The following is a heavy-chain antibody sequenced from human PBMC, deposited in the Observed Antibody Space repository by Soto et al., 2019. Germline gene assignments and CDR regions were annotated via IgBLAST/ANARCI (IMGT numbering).Heavy chain of an antibody. V-gene: IGHV4-34*01. CDR2: INHSGST. Sequence: PSETLSLTCAVYGGSFSGYYWSWIRQPPGKGLEWIGEINHSGSTNYNPSLKSRVTISVDTSKNQFSLKLSSVTAADTAVYYCARARIPSGMYVWGQGTTVTVSS. J-gene: IGHJ6*02. D-gene: IGHD2-21*01. CDR1: GGSFSGYY. CDR3: ARARIPSGMYV.